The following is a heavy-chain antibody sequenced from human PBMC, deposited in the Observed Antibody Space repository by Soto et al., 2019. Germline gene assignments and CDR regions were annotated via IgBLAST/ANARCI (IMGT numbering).Heavy chain of an antibody. Sequence: PGGAPRTSRAAPWFTFCHFLVSLGPPGPGEGLQWVANIMQDGGEKHYVDSVKGRFTISRDNAKNSLYLQMNSLRAEDTALYYCAREGGYCSPTSCYFDYWGQAIPVTVSS. D-gene: IGHD2-2*01. CDR2: IMQDGGEK. CDR1: WFTFCHFL. V-gene: IGHV3-7*01. J-gene: IGHJ4*02. CDR3: AREGGYCSPTSCYFDY.